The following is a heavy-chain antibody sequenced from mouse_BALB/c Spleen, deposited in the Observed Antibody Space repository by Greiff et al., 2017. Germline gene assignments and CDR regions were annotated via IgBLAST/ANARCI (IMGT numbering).Heavy chain of an antibody. CDR2: ISYDGSN. J-gene: IGHJ3*01. D-gene: IGHD2-4*01. Sequence: EVQRVESGPGLVKPSQSLSLTCSVTGYSITSGYYWNWIRQFPGNKLEWMGYISYDGSNNYNPSLKNRISITRDTSKNQFFLKLNSVTTEDTATYYCARHYDYDSWFLTGAKGLWSLSLQ. V-gene: IGHV3-6*02. CDR1: GYSITSGYY. CDR3: ARHYDYDSWFLT.